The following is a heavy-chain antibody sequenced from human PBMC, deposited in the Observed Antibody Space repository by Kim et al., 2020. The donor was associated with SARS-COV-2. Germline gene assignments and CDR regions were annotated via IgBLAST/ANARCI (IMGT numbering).Heavy chain of an antibody. CDR3: ARVVRGYYGSGSYYGYYYYDGMDV. J-gene: IGHJ6*02. D-gene: IGHD3-10*01. CDR1: GFTFSSYW. Sequence: GGSLRLSCAASGFTFSSYWMSWVRQAPGKGLEWVANIKQDGSEKYYVDSVKGRFTISRDNAKNSLYLQMNSLRAEDTAVYYCARVVRGYYGSGSYYGYYYYDGMDVWGQGTTVTVSS. V-gene: IGHV3-7*01. CDR2: IKQDGSEK.